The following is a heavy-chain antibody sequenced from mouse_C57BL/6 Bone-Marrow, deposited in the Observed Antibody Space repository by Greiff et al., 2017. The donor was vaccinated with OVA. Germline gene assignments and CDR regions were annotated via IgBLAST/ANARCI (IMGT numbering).Heavy chain of an antibody. CDR3: ANPFAY. CDR1: GFTFSSYG. CDR2: ISSGGSYT. J-gene: IGHJ3*01. V-gene: IGHV5-6*01. Sequence: VQRVESGGDLVKPGGSLKLSCAASGFTFSSYGMSWVRQTPDKRLEWVATISSGGSYTYYPDSVKGRFTISRDNAKNTLYLQMSSLKSEDTAMYYCANPFAYWGQGTLVTVSA.